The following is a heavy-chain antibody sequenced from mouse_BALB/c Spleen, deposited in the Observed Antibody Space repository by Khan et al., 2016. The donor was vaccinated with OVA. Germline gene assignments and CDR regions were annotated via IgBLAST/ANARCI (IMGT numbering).Heavy chain of an antibody. Sequence: QIQLVQPGAELAKPGASVRMSCTASGYTFTTYWIHWIKQRPGQGLEWIGYINPTTAYTEYNKNFKDKATLTADESSSTAYMQLNSLTSADSAVYYSARRGLYGLFAYWGQGTLVTVSA. CDR1: GYTFTTYW. D-gene: IGHD2-10*02. CDR3: ARRGLYGLFAY. V-gene: IGHV1-7*01. J-gene: IGHJ3*01. CDR2: INPTTAYT.